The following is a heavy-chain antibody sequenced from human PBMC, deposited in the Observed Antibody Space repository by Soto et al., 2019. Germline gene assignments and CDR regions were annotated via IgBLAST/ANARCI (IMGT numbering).Heavy chain of an antibody. CDR1: GLTFSRYW. CDR3: TREVSAVFDY. J-gene: IGHJ4*02. CDR2: IDSDGSST. D-gene: IGHD6-25*01. Sequence: EAQLVESGGGLVQPGGSLRLSCTASGLTFSRYWMHWVRQAPGKGLVWVSRIDSDGSSTSYADSVKGRFTISKDNAKNTLYLQMNSLRAEDTAVYYCTREVSAVFDYWGQGTLVTVFS. V-gene: IGHV3-74*01.